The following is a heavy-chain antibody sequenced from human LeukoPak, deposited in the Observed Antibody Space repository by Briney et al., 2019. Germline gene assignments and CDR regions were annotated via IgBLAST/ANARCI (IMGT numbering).Heavy chain of an antibody. V-gene: IGHV4-31*03. CDR1: GGSISSGGYY. CDR3: ARDRITMVRARSFYGMDV. Sequence: SETLSLTCTVSGGSISSGGYYWSWIRQHPGKGLEWIGYIYYSGSTYYNPSLKSRVTISVDTSKNQFSLKLSSVTAADTAVYYCARDRITMVRARSFYGMDVWAKGPRSPSP. J-gene: IGHJ6*02. D-gene: IGHD3-10*01. CDR2: IYYSGST.